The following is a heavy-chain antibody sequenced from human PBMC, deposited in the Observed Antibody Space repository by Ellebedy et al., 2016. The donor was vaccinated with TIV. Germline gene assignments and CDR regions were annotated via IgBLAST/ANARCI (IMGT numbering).Heavy chain of an antibody. CDR1: GYTFTSYG. J-gene: IGHJ4*02. D-gene: IGHD4-11*01. Sequence: AASVQVSCKASGYTFTSYGISWVRHAPGQGLEWMGWISAYNGNTNYAQKLQGRVTMTTDTSTSTAYMELRSLRSDDTAVYYCARVQSGEGRDYFDYWGQGTLVTVSS. CDR3: ARVQSGEGRDYFDY. CDR2: ISAYNGNT. V-gene: IGHV1-18*01.